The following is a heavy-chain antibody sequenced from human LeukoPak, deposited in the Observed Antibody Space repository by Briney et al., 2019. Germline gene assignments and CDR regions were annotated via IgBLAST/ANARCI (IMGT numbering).Heavy chain of an antibody. D-gene: IGHD1-26*01. Sequence: SGTLSLTCAVSGGSVSNTHWWSWVRQPSGRGLEWIGEIYHGGSTSYNPSLKRRVTISVDKSENQSSLNLSSVTAADTAVYYCARDHGARRGYYFDYWGQGTLVTVSS. J-gene: IGHJ4*02. CDR1: GGSVSNTHW. V-gene: IGHV4-4*02. CDR2: IYHGGST. CDR3: ARDHGARRGYYFDY.